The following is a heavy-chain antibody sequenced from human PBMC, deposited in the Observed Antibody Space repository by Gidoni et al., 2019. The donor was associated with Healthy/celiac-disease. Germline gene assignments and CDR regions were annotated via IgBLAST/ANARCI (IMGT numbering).Heavy chain of an antibody. CDR1: GGSISSYY. D-gene: IGHD6-19*01. CDR3: ARDLGTVAGNNWFDP. CDR2: IYTSGCT. Sequence: QVQLQESGPGLVKPSATLSLTCTVSGGSISSYYWSWIRQPAGKGLEWIGRIYTSGCTNYNPSLKSRVTMSVDTSKNQFSLKLSSVTAADTAVYYCARDLGTVAGNNWFDPWGQGTLVTVSS. V-gene: IGHV4-4*07. J-gene: IGHJ5*02.